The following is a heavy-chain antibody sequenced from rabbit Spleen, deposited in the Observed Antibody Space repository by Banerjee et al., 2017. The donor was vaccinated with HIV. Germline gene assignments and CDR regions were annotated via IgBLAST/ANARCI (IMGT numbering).Heavy chain of an antibody. V-gene: IGHV1S45*01. CDR1: GFSFTSSYY. D-gene: IGHD1-1*01. CDR2: IYSGISIST. CDR3: ARDLVAVIGWNFAL. J-gene: IGHJ4*01. Sequence: QEQLVESGGGLVQPEGSLTLTCTASGFSFTSSYYMCWVRQAPGKGLEWIACIYSGISISTYYANWAKGRFTISKTSSTTVTLQMTSLTAADTATYFCARDLVAVIGWNFALWGQGTLVTVS.